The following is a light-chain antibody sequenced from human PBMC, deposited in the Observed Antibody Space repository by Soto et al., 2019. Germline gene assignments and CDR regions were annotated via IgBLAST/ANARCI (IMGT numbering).Light chain of an antibody. CDR2: DAS. J-gene: IGKJ1*01. CDR1: QTITNR. V-gene: IGKV1-5*01. Sequence: DIQMTQSPSTVSASVGDRVTITCRASQTITNRLAWYQRKPGKAPKVLIYDASNLESGVPSRFSGSGSGTEFILTISSRQPDDFATYYCQHYGGLWTFGQGTKVEVK. CDR3: QHYGGLWT.